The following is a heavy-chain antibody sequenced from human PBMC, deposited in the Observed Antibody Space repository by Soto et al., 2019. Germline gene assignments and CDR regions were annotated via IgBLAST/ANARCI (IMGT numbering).Heavy chain of an antibody. V-gene: IGHV4-39*01. D-gene: IGHD2-2*01. CDR2: IYYSGST. J-gene: IGHJ5*02. CDR3: ARAYCSSTSCYEAPNWCDP. CDR1: GGSISSSSYY. Sequence: QLQLQESGPGLVKPSETLSLTCTVSGGSISSSSYYWGWIRQPPGKGLEWIGSIYYSGSTYYNPSLRSRVTISVDTSKNQFSLKLSSVTAADTAVYYCARAYCSSTSCYEAPNWCDPWGQGTLVTVSS.